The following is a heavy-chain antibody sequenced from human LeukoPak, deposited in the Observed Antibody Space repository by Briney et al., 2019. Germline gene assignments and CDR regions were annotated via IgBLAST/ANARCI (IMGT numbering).Heavy chain of an antibody. CDR1: GFTFSSYA. J-gene: IGHJ4*02. Sequence: GGSLRLSCAASGFTFSSYAMSWVRQAPGKELEWVSIIDSSGGSTFYADSVKGRFTISRDNPKNTLYLQMNSLGAEDTAVYYCAKGVSSVAPITRFPDYWGQGTLVTVSS. CDR2: IDSSGGST. CDR3: AKGVSSVAPITRFPDY. V-gene: IGHV3-23*01. D-gene: IGHD3-10*02.